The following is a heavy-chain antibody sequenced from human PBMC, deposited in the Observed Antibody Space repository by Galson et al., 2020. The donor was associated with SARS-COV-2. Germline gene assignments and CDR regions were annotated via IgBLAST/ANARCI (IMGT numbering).Heavy chain of an antibody. D-gene: IGHD3-16*02. CDR3: TTGGPYYDYVWGSYRYTPGDY. CDR1: GFTFSNAW. Sequence: GGSLRLSCAASGFTFSNAWMSWVRQAPGKGLEWVGRIKSKTDGGTTDYAAPVKGRFTISRDDSKNTLYLQMNSLKTEDTAVYYCTTGGPYYDYVWGSYRYTPGDYWGQGTLFTVSS. CDR2: IKSKTDGGTT. J-gene: IGHJ4*02. V-gene: IGHV3-15*01.